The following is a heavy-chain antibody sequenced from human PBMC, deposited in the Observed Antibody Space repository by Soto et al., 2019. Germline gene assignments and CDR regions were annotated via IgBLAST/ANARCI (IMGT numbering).Heavy chain of an antibody. V-gene: IGHV2-5*01. CDR3: AREVWSAAPGRASNWFDP. J-gene: IGHJ5*02. D-gene: IGHD3-3*01. Sequence: SGPTLVNPTQTLTLTCTFSGFSLSTSGVGVGWIRQPPGKALEWLALIYWNDDKRYSPSLKSRLTITKDTSKNQVVLTMTNMDPVDTATYYCAREVWSAAPGRASNWFDPWGQGTLVTVSS. CDR2: IYWNDDK. CDR1: GFSLSTSGVG.